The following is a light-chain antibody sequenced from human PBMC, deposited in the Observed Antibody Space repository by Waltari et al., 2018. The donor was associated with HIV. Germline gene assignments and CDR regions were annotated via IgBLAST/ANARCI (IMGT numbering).Light chain of an antibody. CDR3: SAYTTYSPLAV. CDR2: GVS. Sequence: QSALTQPASVSGSPGQSITISCTGTSSDIGGYDYVSWYQQHPGKAPKRLIYGVSSRPSGVSNRFAGSRSGNTASLTISGLQADDEAHYYCSAYTTYSPLAVFGGGTKLTVL. CDR1: SSDIGGYDY. V-gene: IGLV2-14*01. J-gene: IGLJ2*01.